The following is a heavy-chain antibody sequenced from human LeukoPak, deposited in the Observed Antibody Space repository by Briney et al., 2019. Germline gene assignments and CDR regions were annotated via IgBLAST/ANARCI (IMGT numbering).Heavy chain of an antibody. CDR3: ARDSGSSGWYAFDY. CDR2: IYSGGNT. Sequence: GGSLRLSCAASGFTVSNNYMNWVRQAPGKGLEWVSVIYSGGNTYYADSVRGRFTISRDNSKNTVYLQMNSLRAEDTAVYYCARDSGSSGWYAFDYWGQGTLVTVSS. CDR1: GFTVSNNY. J-gene: IGHJ4*02. D-gene: IGHD6-19*01. V-gene: IGHV3-66*01.